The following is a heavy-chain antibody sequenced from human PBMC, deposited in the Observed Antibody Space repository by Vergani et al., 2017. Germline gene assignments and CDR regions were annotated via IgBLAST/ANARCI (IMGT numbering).Heavy chain of an antibody. CDR3: ARDSGDGYFGY. D-gene: IGHD3-10*01. CDR1: GFTFSSYS. Sequence: EVQLVESGGGLVQPGGSLRLSCAASGFTFSSYSMNWVRQAPGKGLEWVSSISSSSSYIYYADSVKGRFTISRHNSKNTLYLQMNSLRAEDTAVYYCARDSGDGYFGYWGQGTLVTVSS. J-gene: IGHJ4*02. CDR2: ISSSSSYI. V-gene: IGHV3-21*04.